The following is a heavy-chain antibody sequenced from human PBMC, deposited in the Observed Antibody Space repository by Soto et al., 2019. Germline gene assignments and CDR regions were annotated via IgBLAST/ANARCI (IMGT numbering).Heavy chain of an antibody. J-gene: IGHJ6*02. CDR2: IIPIFGTA. CDR1: GGTFSSYA. Sequence: ASVKVSCKASGGTFSSYAISWVRQAPGQGLEWMGGIIPIFGTANYAQKFQGRVTITADESTSTAYMELSSLRSEDTAVYYCARSVVVVVAANYYYYGMDVWGQGTTVTVSS. D-gene: IGHD2-15*01. CDR3: ARSVVVVVAANYYYYGMDV. V-gene: IGHV1-69*13.